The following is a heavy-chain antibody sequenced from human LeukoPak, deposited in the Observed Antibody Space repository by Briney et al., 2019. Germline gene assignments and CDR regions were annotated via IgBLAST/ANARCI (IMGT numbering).Heavy chain of an antibody. CDR2: INSDGSST. CDR3: ARGYYDSSGYYPGGY. V-gene: IGHV3-74*01. Sequence: GGSLRLSCAASGFTFSSYWMHWVRQAPGKGLVWVSRINSDGSSTSYADSVKGRFTISRDNAKNTLYLRMNSLRAEDTAVYYCARGYYDSSGYYPGGYWGQGTLVTVSS. D-gene: IGHD3-22*01. CDR1: GFTFSSYW. J-gene: IGHJ4*02.